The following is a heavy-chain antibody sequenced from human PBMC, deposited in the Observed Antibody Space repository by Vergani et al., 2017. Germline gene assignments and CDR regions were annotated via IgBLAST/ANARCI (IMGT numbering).Heavy chain of an antibody. V-gene: IGHV3-30*18. CDR3: AKDLGSITSSFVDY. J-gene: IGHJ4*02. CDR1: GFTFSSYG. Sequence: QVQLVESGGGVVQPGRSLRLSCAASGFTFSSYGMHWVRQAPGKGLEWVAVFSYDGSNKYYPDSVEGRFTISRDNSKNTLYLQMNSLRAEDTAVYYCAKDLGSITSSFVDYWGQGTLVIVSS. CDR2: FSYDGSNK. D-gene: IGHD2-2*01.